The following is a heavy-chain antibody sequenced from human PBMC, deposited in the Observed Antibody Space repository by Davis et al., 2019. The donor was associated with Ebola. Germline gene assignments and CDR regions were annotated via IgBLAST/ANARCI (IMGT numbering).Heavy chain of an antibody. V-gene: IGHV3-15*01. CDR3: TTDLARSLYDSSGYFVWV. Sequence: GESLKISCAASGSTFSNAWMSWVRQAPGKGLEWVGRIKSKTDGGTTDYAAPVKGRFTISRDDSKNTLYLQMNSLKTEDTAVYYCTTDLARSLYDSSGYFVWVGGQGTLVTVSS. CDR2: IKSKTDGGTT. J-gene: IGHJ4*02. D-gene: IGHD3-22*01. CDR1: GSTFSNAW.